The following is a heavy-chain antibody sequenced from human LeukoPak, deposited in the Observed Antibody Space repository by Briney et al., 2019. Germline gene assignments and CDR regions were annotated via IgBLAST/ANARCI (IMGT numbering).Heavy chain of an antibody. D-gene: IGHD2-21*02. CDR3: ATSYCGGDCRRNWFDP. Sequence: SETLSLTCTVSGGSISSNSYYWGWIRQPPGKGLEWIGTIYYSGSTYYNPSLKSRVTISVDTSKNQFSLKLSSVTATDTAVYYCATSYCGGDCRRNWFDPWGQGTLVTVSS. CDR2: IYYSGST. J-gene: IGHJ5*02. CDR1: GGSISSNSYY. V-gene: IGHV4-39*01.